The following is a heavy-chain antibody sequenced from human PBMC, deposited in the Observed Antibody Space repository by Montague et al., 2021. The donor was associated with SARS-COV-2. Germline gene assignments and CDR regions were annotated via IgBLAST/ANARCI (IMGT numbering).Heavy chain of an antibody. CDR2: IYHSGST. CDR3: ARGSMVRGEKVYYGVDV. D-gene: IGHD3-10*01. CDR1: GGSISSGGYS. V-gene: IGHV4-30-2*01. J-gene: IGHJ6*02. Sequence: TLSLTCAVSGGSISSGGYSWNWIRQPPGKGLEWIGYIYHSGSTYYNPSLKSRVTISLDSSKNQFSLNLTSVTAADTAVYYCARGSMVRGEKVYYGVDVWGQGTTVTVSS.